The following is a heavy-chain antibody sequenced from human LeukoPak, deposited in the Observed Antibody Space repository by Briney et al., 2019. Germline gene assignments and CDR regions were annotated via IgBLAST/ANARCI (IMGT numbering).Heavy chain of an antibody. Sequence: GASVKVSCKASGYTFTGYYMHWVRQAPGQGLEWTGWINPNSGGTNYAQKFQGRVTMTRDTSISTAYMELSRLRSDDTAVYYCVRNSGYAAPHDYWGQGTLVTVSS. CDR3: VRNSGYAAPHDY. CDR1: GYTFTGYY. J-gene: IGHJ4*02. D-gene: IGHD5-12*01. V-gene: IGHV1-2*02. CDR2: INPNSGGT.